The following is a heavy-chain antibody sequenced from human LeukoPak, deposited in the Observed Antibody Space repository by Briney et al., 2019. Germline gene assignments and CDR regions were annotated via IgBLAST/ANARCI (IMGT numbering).Heavy chain of an antibody. J-gene: IGHJ4*02. D-gene: IGHD1-26*01. CDR1: GFTVSSNY. V-gene: IGHV3-53*01. CDR3: ARSTVGATVFDY. Sequence: GGSLRLSCAASGFTVSSNYMSWVRQAPGKGLEWVTVIYSGGTTYYADSVKGRFTISRDNPNNTLYLQMNNLRAEDTAVYYCARSTVGATVFDYWGQGTLVTVSS. CDR2: IYSGGTT.